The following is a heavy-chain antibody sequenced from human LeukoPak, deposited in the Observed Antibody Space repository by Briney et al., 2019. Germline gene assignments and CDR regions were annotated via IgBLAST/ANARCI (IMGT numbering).Heavy chain of an antibody. CDR2: IRFDGTNK. D-gene: IGHD6-13*01. CDR1: GFTFSSYG. V-gene: IGHV3-30*02. Sequence: GGSLRLSCAASGFTFSSYGMHWVRQAPGKGLEWVAFIRFDGTNKYSADSVKGRLTISRDNSKDTLYLQMNSLRAEDTAVYYCAEGTTRAGRWIEDFDYWGQGTLVTVSS. CDR3: AEGTTRAGRWIEDFDY. J-gene: IGHJ4*02.